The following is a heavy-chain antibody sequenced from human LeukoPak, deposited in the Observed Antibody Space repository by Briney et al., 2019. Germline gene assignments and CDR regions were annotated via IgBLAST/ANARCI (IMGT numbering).Heavy chain of an antibody. V-gene: IGHV3-33*01. CDR1: GFTFSSYG. CDR2: IWYDGSNK. Sequence: GGSLRLSCAASGFTFSSYGMHWVRQAPGKGLEWVAVIWYDGSNKYYADSVKGRFTISRDNSKNTLYLQMNSLRAEDTAVYHCARDPYYYDSSGYRLYWYFDLWGRGTLVTVSS. D-gene: IGHD3-22*01. CDR3: ARDPYYYDSSGYRLYWYFDL. J-gene: IGHJ2*01.